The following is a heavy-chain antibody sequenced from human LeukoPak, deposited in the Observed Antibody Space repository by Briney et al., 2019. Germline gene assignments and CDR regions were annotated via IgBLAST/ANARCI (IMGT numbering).Heavy chain of an antibody. CDR2: IYYSGST. V-gene: IGHV4-39*01. Sequence: KSSETLSLTCTVSGGSISSSSYYWGWLRQPPGKGLEWIGSIYYSGSTYYNPSLKSRVTISVDTSKNQFSLKLSSVTAADTAVYYCARHGYYDILTGYYIGDAFDIWGQGTMVTVSS. CDR1: GGSISSSSYY. CDR3: ARHGYYDILTGYYIGDAFDI. D-gene: IGHD3-9*01. J-gene: IGHJ3*02.